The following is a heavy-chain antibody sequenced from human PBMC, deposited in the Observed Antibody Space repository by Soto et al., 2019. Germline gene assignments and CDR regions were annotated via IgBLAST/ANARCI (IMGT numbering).Heavy chain of an antibody. V-gene: IGHV3-74*03. CDR2: ISDDGKNT. D-gene: IGHD1-1*01. CDR1: GFVFSVYY. J-gene: IGHJ4*02. Sequence: EVQLEQSEGGLVQPGESLRLSCAASGFVFSVYYMHWVRQVPGKAPAWVARISDDGKNTTYADSVKGRFTISRDNAKDTLYLQMSNLRPEDTAVYYCTRGPRPSSIGTGAFWGRGTQVTVSS. CDR3: TRGPRPSSIGTGAF.